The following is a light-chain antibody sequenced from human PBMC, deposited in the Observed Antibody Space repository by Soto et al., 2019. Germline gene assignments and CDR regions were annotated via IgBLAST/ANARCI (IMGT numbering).Light chain of an antibody. CDR3: GSYTGSITYV. CDR1: TSDVGGYNY. J-gene: IGLJ1*01. CDR2: EVT. V-gene: IGLV2-14*01. Sequence: QSVLTQPASVSGSLGQSITISCTGTTSDVGGYNYVSWYQQHPGKAPILMIYEVTNRPSGVSNRFCGSKSGHTASLTISGLQVEDEAEYYCGSYTGSITYVFGTGTKVTVL.